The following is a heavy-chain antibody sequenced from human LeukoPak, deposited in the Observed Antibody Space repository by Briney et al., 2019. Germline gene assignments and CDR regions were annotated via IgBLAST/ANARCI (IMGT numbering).Heavy chain of an antibody. CDR2: INPNSGGT. CDR1: GYTLTGYY. CDR3: ARDPGGARAAEKDY. D-gene: IGHD6-13*01. V-gene: IGHV1-2*02. J-gene: IGHJ4*02. Sequence: ASVKVSCKASGYTLTGYYMHWVRQAPGQGLEWTGWINPNSGGTNYAQKFQGRVTMTRDTSISKAYMELSRLRSDDTAVYYCARDPGGARAAEKDYWGQGTLVTVSS.